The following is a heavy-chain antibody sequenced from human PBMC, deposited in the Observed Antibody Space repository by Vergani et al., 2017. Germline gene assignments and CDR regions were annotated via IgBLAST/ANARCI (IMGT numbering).Heavy chain of an antibody. CDR3: ARRSGGYYSGGKVHPLRTAFDV. V-gene: IGHV4-61*02. Sequence: QVQLQASGPGRVKPSQTLSLPCTMSGGPISAGYYFWSWIRQPAGNGLDWLGHISASGNASHSPSLKTRVSMSVETSKNQFSRTVTSVTAADTAIYFCARRSGGYYSGGKVHPLRTAFDVWGHGTVVTVSS. D-gene: IGHD2-15*01. J-gene: IGHJ3*01. CDR1: GGPISAGYYF. CDR2: ISASGNA.